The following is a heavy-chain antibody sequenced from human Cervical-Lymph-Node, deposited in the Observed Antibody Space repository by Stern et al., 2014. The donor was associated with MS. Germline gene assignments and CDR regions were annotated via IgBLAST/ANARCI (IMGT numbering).Heavy chain of an antibody. Sequence: QVQLVQSGAEVKKPGASVKVTCKASGYSFTSYYIHWVRQAPGQGPEWMGRINPSGGRTTYAQKFQGRVAMTRDTSTSTVYLELSSLRSEDTAVYYCARVFGLDYGDLPSYWGQGTLVAVSS. CDR1: GYSFTSYY. V-gene: IGHV1-46*01. J-gene: IGHJ4*02. D-gene: IGHD4-17*01. CDR2: INPSGGRT. CDR3: ARVFGLDYGDLPSY.